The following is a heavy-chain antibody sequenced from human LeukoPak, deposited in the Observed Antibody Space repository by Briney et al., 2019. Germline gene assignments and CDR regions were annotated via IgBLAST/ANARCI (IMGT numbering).Heavy chain of an antibody. CDR2: IIPILGIA. Sequence: SVKVSCKASGGTFSSYASSWVRQAPGQGLEWMGRIIPILGIANYAQKFQGRVTITADKSTSTDYMELSSLRSEATAVYYCARDHSAFLSGSSDFDYWGQGTLVTVSS. J-gene: IGHJ4*02. CDR1: GGTFSSYA. CDR3: ARDHSAFLSGSSDFDY. D-gene: IGHD1-26*01. V-gene: IGHV1-69*04.